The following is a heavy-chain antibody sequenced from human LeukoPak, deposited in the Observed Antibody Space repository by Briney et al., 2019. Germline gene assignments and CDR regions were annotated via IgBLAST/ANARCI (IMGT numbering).Heavy chain of an antibody. CDR3: ASGYSYGFSGYFDY. V-gene: IGHV1-69*05. J-gene: IGHJ4*02. Sequence: ASVKVSCKASGGTFSSYAISWVRQAPGQGLEWMGGIIPIFGTANYAQKFQGRVTITTDESTSTAYMEQSSLRSEDTAVYYCASGYSYGFSGYFDYWGQGTLVTVSS. CDR2: IIPIFGTA. CDR1: GGTFSSYA. D-gene: IGHD5-18*01.